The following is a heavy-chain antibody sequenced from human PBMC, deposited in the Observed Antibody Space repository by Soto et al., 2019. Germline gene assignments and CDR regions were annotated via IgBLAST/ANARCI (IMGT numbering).Heavy chain of an antibody. CDR2: IYYSGGT. Sequence: QVQLQESGPGLVKPSQTLSLTCTVSGGSISSGGYYWSWLRQHPGKGLEWIGYIYYSGGTYYNPSLKSRVTISVDTSKNQFSLKLSSVTAADTAVYYCARELPGLNFDYWGQGTLVTVSS. CDR3: ARELPGLNFDY. D-gene: IGHD3-10*01. V-gene: IGHV4-31*03. CDR1: GGSISSGGYY. J-gene: IGHJ4*02.